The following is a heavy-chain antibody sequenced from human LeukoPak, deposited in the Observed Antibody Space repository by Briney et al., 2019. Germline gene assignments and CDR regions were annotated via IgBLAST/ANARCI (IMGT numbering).Heavy chain of an antibody. CDR3: AKGLWLSRGYSGYDYHYFDY. CDR1: GFTFSSYA. Sequence: PGGSLRLSCAASGFTFSSYAMSWVRQAPGKGLEWVSAISGSGGSTYYADSVKGRFTISRDNSKNTLYLQMNSLRAEDTAVYYCAKGLWLSRGYSGYDYHYFDYWGQGTLVTVSS. J-gene: IGHJ4*02. CDR2: ISGSGGST. D-gene: IGHD5-12*01. V-gene: IGHV3-23*01.